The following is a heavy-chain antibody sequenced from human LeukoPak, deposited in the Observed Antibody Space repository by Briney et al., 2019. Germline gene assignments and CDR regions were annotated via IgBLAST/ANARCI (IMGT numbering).Heavy chain of an antibody. Sequence: PGGSLRLSCAASGFTFSSYAMSWVRQAPGKGLEWVSAISGSGGSTYYADSVKGRFTISRDNSKNTLYLQMNSLRAEDTAVYYCAKARLSSGSYPGAFDIWGQGTMVTVSS. CDR3: AKARLSSGSYPGAFDI. V-gene: IGHV3-23*01. CDR1: GFTFSSYA. J-gene: IGHJ3*02. CDR2: ISGSGGST. D-gene: IGHD1-26*01.